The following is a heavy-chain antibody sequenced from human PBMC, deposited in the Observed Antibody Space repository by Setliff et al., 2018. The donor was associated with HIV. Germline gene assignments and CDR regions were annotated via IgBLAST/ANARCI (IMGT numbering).Heavy chain of an antibody. V-gene: IGHV3-7*03. D-gene: IGHD3-16*01. CDR2: IKQDGSEI. J-gene: IGHJ5*02. Sequence: PGGSLRLSCTASGSSLSNYWMSWVRQSPEKGLEWVATIKQDGSEIYYMDSVKGRFTISRDNARTSLFLEMRSLRDEDTAVYLCANLWELGAWGQGTLVTVSS. CDR3: ANLWELGA. CDR1: GSSLSNYW.